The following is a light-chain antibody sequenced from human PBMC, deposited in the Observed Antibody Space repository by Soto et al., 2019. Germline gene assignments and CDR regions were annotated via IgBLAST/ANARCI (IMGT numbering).Light chain of an antibody. Sequence: VLTQSPGTRSVSQGERATLYCRASQSVTNTYLAWYQQHPSQALRLLIFGASSRAAGIPDRFSGSGSGTDFPLASGRLEPEDFAVYYCQQYGRSPWTFGQGTKVDIK. V-gene: IGKV3-20*01. CDR2: GAS. J-gene: IGKJ1*01. CDR3: QQYGRSPWT. CDR1: QSVTNTY.